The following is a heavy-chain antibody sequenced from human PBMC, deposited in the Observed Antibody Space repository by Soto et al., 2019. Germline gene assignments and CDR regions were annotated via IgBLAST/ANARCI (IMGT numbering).Heavy chain of an antibody. D-gene: IGHD6-13*01. Sequence: ASVKVSCKASGYTFTNYAIHWVRQGPGQRPEWMGWINAGSGYTKYSQKFQGAVTVTRDTSASTAYMELSSLRSEDTAVYYCARGPSGSFNWFDPWGQGTLVTVS. CDR2: INAGSGYT. CDR1: GYTFTNYA. V-gene: IGHV1-3*01. CDR3: ARGPSGSFNWFDP. J-gene: IGHJ5*02.